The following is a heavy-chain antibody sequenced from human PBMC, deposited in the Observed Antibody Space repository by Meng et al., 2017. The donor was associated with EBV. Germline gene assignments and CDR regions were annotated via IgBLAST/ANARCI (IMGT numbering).Heavy chain of an antibody. CDR2: VETKTSKYAT. CDR1: GFIFRDSA. Sequence: VHLVESGGGLVQPGGSLKLSCGASGFIFRDSAMHWVRQASGKGLEWVGRVETKTSKYATAYAASVKGRFSVSRDDSKNMVFLEMNSLKTEDTARYYCWGDLNYGSYWGQGTLVTVSS. CDR3: WGDLNYGSY. J-gene: IGHJ4*02. D-gene: IGHD3-16*01. V-gene: IGHV3-73*01.